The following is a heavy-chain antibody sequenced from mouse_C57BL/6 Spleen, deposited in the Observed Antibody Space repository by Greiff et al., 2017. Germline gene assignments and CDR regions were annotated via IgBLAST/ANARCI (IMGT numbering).Heavy chain of an antibody. CDR3: ARGVGYFDY. J-gene: IGHJ2*01. V-gene: IGHV1-26*01. CDR1: GYTFTDYY. CDR2: INPNNGGT. Sequence: EVQLQQSGPELVKPGASVKISCKASGYTFTDYYMNWVKQSHGKSLEWIGDINPNNGGTSYNQKFKGKATLTVDKSSSTAYMELRSLTSEDSAVYYCARGVGYFDYWGQGTTLTVSS.